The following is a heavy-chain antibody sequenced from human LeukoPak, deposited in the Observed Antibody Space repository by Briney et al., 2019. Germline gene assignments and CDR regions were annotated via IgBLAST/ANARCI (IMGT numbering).Heavy chain of an antibody. D-gene: IGHD1-26*01. J-gene: IGHJ4*02. CDR1: GIDITSNY. V-gene: IGHV3-66*01. CDR2: IYPGGIT. CDR3: ARGATYAYYQDY. Sequence: GGSLRLSCVASGIDITSNYMNWVRQAPGKGLEWVSVIYPGGITYYADSVKGRFTISRDISTNTVYLQMNSLRAEDTAVYYCARGATYAYYQDYWGQGTLVTVSS.